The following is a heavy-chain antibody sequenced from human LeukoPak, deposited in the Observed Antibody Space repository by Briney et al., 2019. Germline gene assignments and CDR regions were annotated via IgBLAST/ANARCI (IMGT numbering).Heavy chain of an antibody. Sequence: GGSLRLSCAASGFTVSNAWMSWVRQAPGKGLEWVGRIKSKTDGETTDYAAPVKGRFTISRDDSKNTLYLQMNSLKTEDTAVYYCTTVYSDSSGYYFNYCDYWGQGTLVTVSS. J-gene: IGHJ4*02. V-gene: IGHV3-15*01. CDR3: TTVYSDSSGYYFNYCDY. D-gene: IGHD3-22*01. CDR2: IKSKTDGETT. CDR1: GFTVSNAW.